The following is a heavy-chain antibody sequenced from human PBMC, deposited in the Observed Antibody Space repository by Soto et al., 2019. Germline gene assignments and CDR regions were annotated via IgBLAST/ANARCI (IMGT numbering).Heavy chain of an antibody. CDR1: GYTFTGYY. D-gene: IGHD1-26*01. Sequence: QVQLVQSGAEVKKPGASVKVSCKASGYTFTGYYMHWVRQAPGQGLEWMGWINPNSGGTNYAQKFQGWVTMTRDTSISTANRELGGLRSDDTAVYYCARAGVGAFPGDAFDIWGQGTMVTVSS. CDR3: ARAGVGAFPGDAFDI. V-gene: IGHV1-2*04. CDR2: INPNSGGT. J-gene: IGHJ3*02.